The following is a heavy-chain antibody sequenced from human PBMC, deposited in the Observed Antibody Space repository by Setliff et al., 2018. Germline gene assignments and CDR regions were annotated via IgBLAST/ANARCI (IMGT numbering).Heavy chain of an antibody. CDR3: AREVLSTVVAWDY. D-gene: IGHD4-17*01. CDR2: INPNSGGT. J-gene: IGHJ4*02. V-gene: IGHV1-2*06. CDR1: GYTFTGYY. Sequence: ASVKVSCKASGYTFTGYYMHWVRQAPGQGLEWMGRINPNSGGTNYAQKFQGRVTITRDTSNSTDYMDLSRLTSDDTAVYYCAREVLSTVVAWDYWGQGTLVTVSS.